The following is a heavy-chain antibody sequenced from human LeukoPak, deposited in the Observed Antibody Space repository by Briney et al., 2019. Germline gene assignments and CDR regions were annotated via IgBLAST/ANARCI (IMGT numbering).Heavy chain of an antibody. Sequence: GASVKVSCEASGYTFTSYGISWVRQAPGQGLEWMGWISAYNGNTNYAQKLQGRVTMTTDTSTSTAYMELRSLRSEDTAVYYCATGSSRIVVVAYQGYFDYWGQGTLVTVSS. CDR2: ISAYNGNT. CDR3: ATGSSRIVVVAYQGYFDY. CDR1: GYTFTSYG. D-gene: IGHD3-22*01. J-gene: IGHJ4*02. V-gene: IGHV1-18*01.